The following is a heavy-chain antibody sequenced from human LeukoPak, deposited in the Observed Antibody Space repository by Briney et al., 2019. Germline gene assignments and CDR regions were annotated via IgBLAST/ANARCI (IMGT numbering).Heavy chain of an antibody. CDR3: AKVYSSSWYSNMDV. CDR1: GVTFSNDA. Sequence: GGSLRLSCAASGVTFSNDAMTWVRQTPGRGLEWVSAISGSGDSTYYADSIKGRFTISRDNSKNTLCLQMNSLRAEDTAVYYCAKVYSSSWYSNMDVWGQGTTVTVSS. D-gene: IGHD6-13*01. V-gene: IGHV3-23*01. CDR2: ISGSGDST. J-gene: IGHJ6*02.